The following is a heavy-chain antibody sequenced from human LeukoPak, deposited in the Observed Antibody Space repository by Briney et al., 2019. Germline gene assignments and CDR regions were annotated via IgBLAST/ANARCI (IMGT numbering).Heavy chain of an antibody. V-gene: IGHV3-9*01. D-gene: IGHD6-13*01. J-gene: IGHJ6*02. CDR2: ISWNSGSI. Sequence: GGSLRLSCAASGFTFDDFAMNWVRQAPGKGLEWVSGISWNSGSIGYADSVKGRFTISRDNAKNSLYLQMNSLRAEDTALYYCAKDSSSSWYVSYYGMDVWGQGTTVTVSS. CDR1: GFTFDDFA. CDR3: AKDSSSSWYVSYYGMDV.